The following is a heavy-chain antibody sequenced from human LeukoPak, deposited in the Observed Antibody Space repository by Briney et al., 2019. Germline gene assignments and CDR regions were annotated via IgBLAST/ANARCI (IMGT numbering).Heavy chain of an antibody. CDR2: ISGDGSTI. CDR3: AELTSMVEQY. D-gene: IGHD3-10*01. J-gene: IGHJ4*02. Sequence: PGGSLRLSCAASGFTFSSNWMHWVRQVPGKGLVWVSRISGDGSTIDYADSVRARFTISRDNAKNTVYLQMNSLRAEDTAVYYCAELTSMVEQYWGQGTLVTVSS. CDR1: GFTFSSNW. V-gene: IGHV3-74*01.